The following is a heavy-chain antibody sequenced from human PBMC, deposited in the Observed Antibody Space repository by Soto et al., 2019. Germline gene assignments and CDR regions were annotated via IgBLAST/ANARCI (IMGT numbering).Heavy chain of an antibody. CDR2: ISGSGGST. CDR3: AKGYCSGGSSYIFW. J-gene: IGHJ4*02. V-gene: IGHV3-23*01. Sequence: PGGSLRLSCAASGFTFSSYAMSWVRQAPGKGLEWVSAISGSGGSTYYADSVKGRFTISRDNSKNTLYLQMNSLRAEDTAVYYSAKGYCSGGSSYIFWWARGTLLTVSS. D-gene: IGHD2-15*01. CDR1: GFTFSSYA.